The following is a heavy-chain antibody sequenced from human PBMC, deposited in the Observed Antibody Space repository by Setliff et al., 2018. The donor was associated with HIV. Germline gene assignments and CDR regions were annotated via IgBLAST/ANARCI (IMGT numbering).Heavy chain of an antibody. CDR2: INHSGST. V-gene: IGHV4-34*01. CDR3: ARRSGWSLDY. CDR1: GGSFSAYY. J-gene: IGHJ4*02. Sequence: PSETLSLTCAVYGGSFSAYYWSWIRQPPGKGLEWIGEINHSGSTNYNPSLKSRVTISVDTSKNQFSLKLSSVTAADTAVYYCARRSGWSLDYWGQGTLVTVSS. D-gene: IGHD6-19*01.